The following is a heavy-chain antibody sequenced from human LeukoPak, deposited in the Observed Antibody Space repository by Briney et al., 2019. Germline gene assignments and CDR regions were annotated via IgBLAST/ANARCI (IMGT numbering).Heavy chain of an antibody. V-gene: IGHV3-21*01. D-gene: IGHD2-2*01. CDR3: ARDGQGAPGY. Sequence: GGSLRLSCAASGFTLSSYSMNWVRQAPGKGLEWVSSISSSSSYIYYADSVKGRFTISRDNAKNSLYMQMNSLRAEDTAVYYCARDGQGAPGYWGQGTLVTVSS. CDR2: ISSSSSYI. CDR1: GFTLSSYS. J-gene: IGHJ4*02.